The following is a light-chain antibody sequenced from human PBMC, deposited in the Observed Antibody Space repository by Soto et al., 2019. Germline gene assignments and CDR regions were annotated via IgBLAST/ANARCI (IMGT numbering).Light chain of an antibody. CDR1: QSVSSS. CDR2: GAS. CDR3: QQYNNWPRT. J-gene: IGKJ1*01. Sequence: FVVTQSPDTLSLSPGDTATLSCRASQSVSSSVAWYQLKPGQAPRLLIYGASTRATGIPARFSGSGSGTEFTLTISSLQSEDFAVYYCQQYNNWPRTFGQGTKVDIK. V-gene: IGKV3-15*01.